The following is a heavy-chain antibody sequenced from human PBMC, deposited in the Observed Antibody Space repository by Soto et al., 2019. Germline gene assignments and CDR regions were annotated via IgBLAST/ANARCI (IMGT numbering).Heavy chain of an antibody. Sequence: TLSLTCTVSGGSISSGDYYWSWIRQPPGKALEWLALIYWDDDKRYSPSLKSRLTITKDTSKNQVVLTMTNMDPVDTSTYYCARDSSSWYGGFDYWGQGTLVTVSS. CDR1: GGSISSGDYY. CDR3: ARDSSSWYGGFDY. J-gene: IGHJ4*02. CDR2: IYWDDDK. V-gene: IGHV2-5*08. D-gene: IGHD6-13*01.